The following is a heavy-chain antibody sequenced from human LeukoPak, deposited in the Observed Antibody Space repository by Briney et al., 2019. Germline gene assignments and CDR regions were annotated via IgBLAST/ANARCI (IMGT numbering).Heavy chain of an antibody. Sequence: SETLSLTCAVSGYSISSGDYWGWIRQPPGKGLEWIGSMYHSGSTYYNPSLRSRVTISIDTSKNQFSLKLSSVTAADTAVYYCARVVRQQLGRYYYFYMDVWGKGTTVTVSS. V-gene: IGHV4-38-2*01. CDR3: ARVVRQQLGRYYYFYMDV. J-gene: IGHJ6*03. CDR1: GYSISSGDY. CDR2: MYHSGST. D-gene: IGHD6-13*01.